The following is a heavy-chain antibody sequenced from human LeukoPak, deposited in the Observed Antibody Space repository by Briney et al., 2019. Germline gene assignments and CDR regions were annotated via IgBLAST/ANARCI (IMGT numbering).Heavy chain of an antibody. J-gene: IGHJ6*04. CDR2: IKKDGSEK. CDR3: ATFAGVLPGGLLL. Sequence: GGSLRLSCVASGFTSSAFWKRWVRRPPGKGLEWVANIKKDGSEKEYVDSVKGRFSIFRDNAKNSVYLQMNSLRAEDTAVYYCATFAGVLPGGLLLWGKGTTVIVSS. D-gene: IGHD2-15*01. V-gene: IGHV3-7*02. CDR1: GFTSSAFW.